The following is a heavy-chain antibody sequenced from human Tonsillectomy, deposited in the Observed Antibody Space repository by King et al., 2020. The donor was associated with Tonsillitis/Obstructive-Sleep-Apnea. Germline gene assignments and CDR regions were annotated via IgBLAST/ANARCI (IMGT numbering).Heavy chain of an antibody. CDR3: ARVWVSITGTTEFDY. V-gene: IGHV3-21*01. Sequence: VQLVESGGGLVKPGGSLRLSCAASGFTFSSYSMNWVRQAPGKGLEWVSSISSSSSYIYYADSVKGRFTISRDNAKNSLYLQMNSLRAEDTAVYYCARVWVSITGTTEFDYWGQGTLVTVSS. CDR1: GFTFSSYS. CDR2: ISSSSSYI. J-gene: IGHJ4*02. D-gene: IGHD1-7*01.